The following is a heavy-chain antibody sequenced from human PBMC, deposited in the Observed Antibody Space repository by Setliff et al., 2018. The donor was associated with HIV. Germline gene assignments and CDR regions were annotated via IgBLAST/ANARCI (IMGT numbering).Heavy chain of an antibody. V-gene: IGHV3-7*01. Sequence: PGGSLRLSCAASGFDFNNYWMSWVRQGPGKGPEWVANINRDESRKSYVDSVKGRFTISRDNAKDSLYLQMNSLRAEDTAVYYCARDATRGGDMDVWAKGTTVTVSS. J-gene: IGHJ6*03. D-gene: IGHD2-15*01. CDR2: INRDESRK. CDR1: GFDFNNYW. CDR3: ARDATRGGDMDV.